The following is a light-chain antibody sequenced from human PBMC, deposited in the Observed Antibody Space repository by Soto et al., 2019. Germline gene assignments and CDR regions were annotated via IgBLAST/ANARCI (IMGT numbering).Light chain of an antibody. J-gene: IGLJ1*01. V-gene: IGLV2-14*01. CDR3: SSYTSSSTNV. Sequence: QSVLTPPASVSGSPGQSITISCTGTSSDVGGYNYVSWYQQHPGKAPKLMIYDVSNRPSGVSDRFSGSKSGNTASLTISGLQAEDEADYYCSSYTSSSTNVFGTGTKVTVL. CDR2: DVS. CDR1: SSDVGGYNY.